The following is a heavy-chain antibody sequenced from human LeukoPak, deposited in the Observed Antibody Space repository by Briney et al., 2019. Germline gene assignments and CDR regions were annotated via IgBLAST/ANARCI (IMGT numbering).Heavy chain of an antibody. Sequence: PSETLSLTCTVSGASISSGGYYWSWIRQHPGKGLEWIGYIYYSGSTYYNPSLKSRVTISVDTSKNQFSLKLSSVTAADTAVYYCARAHTYYYGSGSYNELDYWGQGTLVTVSS. CDR1: GASISSGGYY. V-gene: IGHV4-31*03. CDR3: ARAHTYYYGSGSYNELDY. D-gene: IGHD3-10*01. CDR2: IYYSGST. J-gene: IGHJ4*02.